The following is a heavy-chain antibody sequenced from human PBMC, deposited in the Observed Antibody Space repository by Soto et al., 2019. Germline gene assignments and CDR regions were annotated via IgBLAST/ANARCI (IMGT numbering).Heavy chain of an antibody. V-gene: IGHV4-31*03. CDR2: IYYSGST. D-gene: IGHD6-19*01. Sequence: SETLSLTCTVSGGSISSGGYYWSWIRQHPGKGLEWIGYIYYSGSTYYNPSLKSRVTISVDTSKNQFSLKLSSVTAADTAVYYCAREGQQWLGSDAFDIWGQGTMVTVSS. J-gene: IGHJ3*02. CDR1: GGSISSGGYY. CDR3: AREGQQWLGSDAFDI.